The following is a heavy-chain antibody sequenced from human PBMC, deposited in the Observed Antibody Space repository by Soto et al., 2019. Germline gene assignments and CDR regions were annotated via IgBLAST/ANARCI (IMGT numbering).Heavy chain of an antibody. CDR2: ISSSSSYI. CDR3: ARVTEWEPLDY. V-gene: IGHV3-21*01. Sequence: PWWSLRLSCSASVFTFSSYSMNWFRQAPGKGLEWVSSISSSSSYIYYADSVKGRFTISRDNAKSSLYLQMNSLRAEDTAVYYCARVTEWEPLDYWGRGTLVTVSS. CDR1: VFTFSSYS. J-gene: IGHJ4*02. D-gene: IGHD1-26*01.